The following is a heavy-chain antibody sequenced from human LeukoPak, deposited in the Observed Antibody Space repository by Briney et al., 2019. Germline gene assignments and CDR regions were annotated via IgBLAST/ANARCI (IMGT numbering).Heavy chain of an antibody. Sequence: GGSLRLSCAASGFTFSSYAMSWVRQAPGKGLEWISYIRSGDGAIYYADCVKGRFTISRDNAEKSVYLQMSSLRAEDTALYYCAGEAASFYALDVWGQGTTVTVSS. CDR1: GFTFSSYA. CDR2: IRSGDGAI. J-gene: IGHJ6*02. CDR3: AGEAASFYALDV. V-gene: IGHV3-48*01. D-gene: IGHD6-13*01.